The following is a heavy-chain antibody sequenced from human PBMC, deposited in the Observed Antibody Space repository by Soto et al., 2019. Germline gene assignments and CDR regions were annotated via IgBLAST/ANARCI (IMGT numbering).Heavy chain of an antibody. J-gene: IGHJ4*02. V-gene: IGHV4-59*01. D-gene: IGHD5-18*01. CDR3: ARGGITAMVSWYIDY. CDR1: GGSISSYY. Sequence: SETLSLTCTVSGGSISSYYWSWIRQPPGKGLEWIGYIYYSGSTNYNPSLKSRVTISVDTSKNQFSLKLSSVTAADTAVYYCARGGITAMVSWYIDYWGQGTLVTVSS. CDR2: IYYSGST.